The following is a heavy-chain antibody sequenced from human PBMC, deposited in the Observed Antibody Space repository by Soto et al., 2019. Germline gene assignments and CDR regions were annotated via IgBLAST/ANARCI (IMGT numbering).Heavy chain of an antibody. CDR3: ARPLMYYGDSYFAS. Sequence: GESLRICCKGSGYSCTSYWIGWVRQMPGKGLEWMGIIYPGDSDTRYSPSFQGQVTISADKSISTAYLQWSSLKASDTAMYYCARPLMYYGDSYFASWGQGPLVPVSP. CDR2: IYPGDSDT. D-gene: IGHD4-17*01. V-gene: IGHV5-51*01. J-gene: IGHJ4*02. CDR1: GYSCTSYW.